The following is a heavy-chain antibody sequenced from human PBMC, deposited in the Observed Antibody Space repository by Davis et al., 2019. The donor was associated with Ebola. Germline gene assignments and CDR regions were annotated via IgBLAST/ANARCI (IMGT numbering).Heavy chain of an antibody. J-gene: IGHJ6*02. Sequence: ASVKVSCKASGYTFTSYGISWVRQAPGQGLEWMGWISAYNGNTNYAQKLQGRVTMTTDTSTSTAYMELRSLRSDDTAVYYCARVLYSYGPRESYGMDVWGQGTTVTVSS. CDR1: GYTFTSYG. D-gene: IGHD5-18*01. V-gene: IGHV1-18*01. CDR3: ARVLYSYGPRESYGMDV. CDR2: ISAYNGNT.